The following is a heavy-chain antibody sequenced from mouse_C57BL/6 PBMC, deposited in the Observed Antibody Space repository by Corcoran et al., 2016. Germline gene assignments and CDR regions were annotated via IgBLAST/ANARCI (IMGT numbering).Heavy chain of an antibody. CDR2: INPYNGGT. CDR3: ARPYYYGSSRTWFAY. CDR1: GYTFTDYY. J-gene: IGHJ3*01. V-gene: IGHV1-19*01. D-gene: IGHD1-1*01. Sequence: EVQLQQSGPVLVKPGASVKMSCKASGYTFTDYYIHWVKQSHGKSLEWIGVINPYNGGTSYNQKFKGKATLTVDKSSSTAYMELNSLTSEDSAVYYCARPYYYGSSRTWFAYWGQGTLVTVSA.